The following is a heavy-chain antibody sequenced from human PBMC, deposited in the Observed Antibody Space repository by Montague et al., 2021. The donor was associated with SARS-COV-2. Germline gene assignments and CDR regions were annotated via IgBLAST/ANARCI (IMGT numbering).Heavy chain of an antibody. D-gene: IGHD3-9*01. CDR2: IDWDDDK. J-gene: IGHJ6*02. CDR1: GFSLSTSGMC. Sequence: PALVKPTQTLTLTCTFSGFSLSTSGMCVSWIRQPPGKALEWLARIDWDDDKYYSTSLKTRLTISKDTSKNQVVLTMTNMDPVDTATYYCARRTYDILTGYDYGMGAWGQGTTVTVSS. CDR3: ARRTYDILTGYDYGMGA. V-gene: IGHV2-70*11.